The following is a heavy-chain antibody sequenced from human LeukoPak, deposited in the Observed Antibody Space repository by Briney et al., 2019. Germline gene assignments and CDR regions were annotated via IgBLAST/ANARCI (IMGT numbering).Heavy chain of an antibody. J-gene: IGHJ4*02. V-gene: IGHV3-30-3*01. CDR2: ISYYGSNK. CDR3: ARDYDFWSGYLDY. D-gene: IGHD3-3*01. Sequence: AVISYYGSNKYYADSVKCRFTISRDNSKNTLYLEMNSLRAEDTAVYYCARDYDFWSGYLDYWGQGTLVTVSS.